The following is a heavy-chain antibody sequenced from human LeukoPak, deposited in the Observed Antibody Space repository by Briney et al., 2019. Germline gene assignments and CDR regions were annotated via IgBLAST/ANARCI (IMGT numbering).Heavy chain of an antibody. CDR3: AKVVYYYDSSGFLDY. Sequence: GGSLRLSCAASGFTFSNYAMHWVRQAPGKGLEWVAVISSDGSNKYYADSVKGRFTISRDNSKNTLYLQMNSLRAEDTAVYYCAKVVYYYDSSGFLDYRGQGTLVTVSS. CDR1: GFTFSNYA. J-gene: IGHJ4*02. V-gene: IGHV3-30*04. CDR2: ISSDGSNK. D-gene: IGHD3-22*01.